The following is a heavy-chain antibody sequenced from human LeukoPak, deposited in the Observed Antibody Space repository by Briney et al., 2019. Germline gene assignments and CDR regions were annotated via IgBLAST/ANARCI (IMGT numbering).Heavy chain of an antibody. D-gene: IGHD3-3*01. Sequence: PSETLSLTCTVSGGSISSGGYYWSWIRQHPGKGLEWIGYIYYSGSTNYNPSLKSRVTISVDTSKNQFSLKLSSVTAADTAVYYCARANYDFWSGYYYYYGMDVWGQGTTVTVSS. CDR3: ARANYDFWSGYYYYYGMDV. V-gene: IGHV4-61*08. CDR1: GGSISSGGYY. J-gene: IGHJ6*02. CDR2: IYYSGST.